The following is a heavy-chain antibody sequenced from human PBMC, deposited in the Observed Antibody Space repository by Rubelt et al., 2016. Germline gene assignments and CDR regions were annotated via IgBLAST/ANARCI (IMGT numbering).Heavy chain of an antibody. CDR2: ISAYNGNT. Sequence: QVQLVQSGAEVKKPGSSVKVSCKASGYTFTNYDINWVRQATGQGLEWMGWISAYNGNTNYAQRVQGRVTMTTDTSTAYMELSSRKSDDTAMYYCARDTYGTGRNNWFDPWGQVTLVTVSP. CDR3: ARDTYGTGRNNWFDP. J-gene: IGHJ5*02. CDR1: GYTFTNYD. D-gene: IGHD1-1*01. V-gene: IGHV1-18*01.